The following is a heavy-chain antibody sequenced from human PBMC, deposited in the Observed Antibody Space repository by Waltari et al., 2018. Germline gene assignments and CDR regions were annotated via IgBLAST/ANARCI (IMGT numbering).Heavy chain of an antibody. CDR1: GGTFGSYD. D-gene: IGHD6-19*01. CDR2: IIPIFGTA. CDR3: ARAPFGGWYADAFDI. V-gene: IGHV1-69*13. Sequence: VQLVQSGTEVKKPGSSVKVSCKASGGTFGSYDLSWVRQAPGQGLERMGGIIPIFGTANYAQKFQVRVTITADESTSTAYIELSSLRSEDTAVYYCARAPFGGWYADAFDIWGQGTMVTVSS. J-gene: IGHJ3*02.